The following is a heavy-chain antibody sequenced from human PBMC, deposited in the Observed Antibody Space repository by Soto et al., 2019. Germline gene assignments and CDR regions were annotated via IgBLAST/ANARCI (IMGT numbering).Heavy chain of an antibody. D-gene: IGHD3-9*01. V-gene: IGHV3-48*01. Sequence: GGSLRLSCAASGFTFRNYNMNWVRQAPGKGLEWLSYISSSSSTIYYADSVKGRFTISRDNAKNSLYLQMNSLRAEDTAVYYCAREYDILNWFDPWGQGTLVTVSS. CDR2: ISSSSSTI. J-gene: IGHJ5*02. CDR1: GFTFRNYN. CDR3: AREYDILNWFDP.